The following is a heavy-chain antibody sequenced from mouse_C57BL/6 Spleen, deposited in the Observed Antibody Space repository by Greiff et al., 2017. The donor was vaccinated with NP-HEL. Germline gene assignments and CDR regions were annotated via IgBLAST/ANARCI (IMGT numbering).Heavy chain of an antibody. D-gene: IGHD4-1*01. CDR1: GYTFTSYW. V-gene: IGHV1-50*01. CDR3: ARVGKLTGTLYFDY. J-gene: IGHJ2*01. Sequence: QVQLQQPGAELVKPGASVKLSCKASGYTFTSYWMQWVKQRPGQGLEWIGEIDPSDSYTNYNQKFKGKATLTVDTSSSTAYMQLSSLTSEDSAVYYCARVGKLTGTLYFDYWGQGTTLTVSS. CDR2: IDPSDSYT.